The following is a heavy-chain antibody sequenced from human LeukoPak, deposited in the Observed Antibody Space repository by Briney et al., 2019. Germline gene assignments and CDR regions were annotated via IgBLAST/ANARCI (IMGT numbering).Heavy chain of an antibody. CDR3: ARYGLRLPFDY. J-gene: IGHJ4*02. D-gene: IGHD5-12*01. CDR1: GFTFSSYS. Sequence: GGSLRLSCAASGFTFSSYSMNWVRQAPGKGLEWVSSISSSSSYIYYADSVEGRFTISRDNAKNSLYLQMNSLRAEDTAVYYCARYGLRLPFDYWGQGTLVTVSS. CDR2: ISSSSSYI. V-gene: IGHV3-21*01.